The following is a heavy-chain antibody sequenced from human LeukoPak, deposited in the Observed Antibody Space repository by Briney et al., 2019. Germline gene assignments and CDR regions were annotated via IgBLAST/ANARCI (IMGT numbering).Heavy chain of an antibody. CDR2: IYYSGST. CDR3: ARVVPAAHIIDP. V-gene: IGHV4-39*01. J-gene: IGHJ5*02. D-gene: IGHD2-2*01. CDR1: GGSISSSSYY. Sequence: PSETLSLTCTVSGGSISSSSYYWGWIRQPPGKGLEWIGSIYYSGSTYYNPSLKSRVTISVDTSKNQFSLKLSSVTAADTAVYYCARVVPAAHIIDPWGQGTLVTVSS.